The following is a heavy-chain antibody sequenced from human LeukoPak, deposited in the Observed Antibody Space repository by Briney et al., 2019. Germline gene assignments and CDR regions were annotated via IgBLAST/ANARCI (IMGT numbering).Heavy chain of an antibody. Sequence: PSETLSLTCTVSGGSIGSGSYHWSWIRQPPGKGLEWIGEINHSGSTNYNPSLKSRVTISVDTSKNQFSLKLSSVTAADTAVYYCARHLAYRFGIRPYIDYWGQGTLVTVSS. J-gene: IGHJ4*02. CDR3: ARHLAYRFGIRPYIDY. V-gene: IGHV4-39*01. CDR2: INHSGST. CDR1: GGSIGSGSYH. D-gene: IGHD3-10*01.